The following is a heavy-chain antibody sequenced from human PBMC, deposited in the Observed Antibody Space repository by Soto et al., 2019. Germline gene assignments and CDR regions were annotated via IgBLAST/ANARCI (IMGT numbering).Heavy chain of an antibody. CDR3: ASGAETGYSSSFDY. J-gene: IGHJ4*02. Sequence: GESLKISGKGSGYSFTSYWIGWVRQMPGKGLEWMGSIYPGDSDTRYSPTFQGQVTISADKSISTAFLQWSSLKASDTAMYYCASGAETGYSSSFDYWGQGTLVTVSS. V-gene: IGHV5-51*01. D-gene: IGHD6-13*01. CDR2: IYPGDSDT. CDR1: GYSFTSYW.